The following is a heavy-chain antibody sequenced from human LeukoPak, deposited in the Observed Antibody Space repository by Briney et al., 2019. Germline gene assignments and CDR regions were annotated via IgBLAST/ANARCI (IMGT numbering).Heavy chain of an antibody. CDR3: IISSAYSTSWGAFDI. CDR2: MNATSGGA. V-gene: IGHV1-2*02. D-gene: IGHD2-2*01. J-gene: IGHJ3*02. CDR1: VYSVTCFY. Sequence: GASVNVSCKASVYSVTCFYIHWVRQAPGQGLEWMGWMNATSGGANYAQGFRGSLTMTGDTSITTAYMDLSSLTSDDTAMYYCIISSAYSTSWGAFDIWGQGTMVTVSS.